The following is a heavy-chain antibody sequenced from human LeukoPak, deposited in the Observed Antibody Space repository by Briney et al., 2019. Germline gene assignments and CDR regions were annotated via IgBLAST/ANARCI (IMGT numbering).Heavy chain of an antibody. CDR1: GFSFSTYW. J-gene: IGHJ4*02. D-gene: IGHD5-24*01. Sequence: GGSLRLSCAASGFSFSTYWMSWVRQTPGKGLGWVANINQDVNEKFYVDSVKGRFTISRDNAQSSLYLQMNSLRAEDTAVYYCATEKPWLDYWGQGTQVTVSS. V-gene: IGHV3-7*01. CDR3: ATEKPWLDY. CDR2: INQDVNEK.